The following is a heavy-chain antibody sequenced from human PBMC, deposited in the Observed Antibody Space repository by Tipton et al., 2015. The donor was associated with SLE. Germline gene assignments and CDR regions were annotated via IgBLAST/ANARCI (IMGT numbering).Heavy chain of an antibody. Sequence: TLSLTCTVSGGSISNHYWSWIRQPPGKGLEWIGYIYYSGSTYYNPSLKSRVTISVDTSKNQFSLKLSSVTAADTAVYYCARRAAPYYYYGMDVWGQGTTVTVSS. J-gene: IGHJ6*02. CDR1: GGSISNHY. CDR2: IYYSGST. V-gene: IGHV4-59*04. CDR3: ARRAAPYYYYGMDV. D-gene: IGHD2-15*01.